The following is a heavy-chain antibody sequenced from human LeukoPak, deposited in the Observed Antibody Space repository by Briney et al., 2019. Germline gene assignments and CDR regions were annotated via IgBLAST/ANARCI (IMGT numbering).Heavy chain of an antibody. CDR1: RHTFTDYY. CDR2: INPKSGGT. J-gene: IGHJ5*02. V-gene: IGHV1-2*02. D-gene: IGHD6-6*01. Sequence: ASVKVSCKPSRHTFTDYYIHWVRQAQGQGLEWMGWINPKSGGTNFAQKFQGRVTMTRDTSISTVYMEMSRLRSDDTAMYYCAGLSNVAARPGWFDPWGQGTLVTVSS. CDR3: AGLSNVAARPGWFDP.